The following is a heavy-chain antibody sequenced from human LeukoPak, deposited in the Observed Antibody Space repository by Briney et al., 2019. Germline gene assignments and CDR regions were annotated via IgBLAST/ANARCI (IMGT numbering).Heavy chain of an antibody. Sequence: SETLSLTCTVSGGSISSYYWSWIRQPAGKGLEWIGRIYTSESTNYNPSLKSRVTISVDTSRNQFSLKLSSVTAADTAVYYCARLRYDSSGYYPPKDYWGQGTLVTVSS. CDR2: IYTSEST. J-gene: IGHJ4*02. CDR3: ARLRYDSSGYYPPKDY. CDR1: GGSISSYY. D-gene: IGHD3-22*01. V-gene: IGHV4-4*07.